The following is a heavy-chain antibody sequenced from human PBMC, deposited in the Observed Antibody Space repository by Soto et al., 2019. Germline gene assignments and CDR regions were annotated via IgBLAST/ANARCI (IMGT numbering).Heavy chain of an antibody. V-gene: IGHV3-48*02. D-gene: IGHD2-8*01. CDR3: AKYCSSDVCFDY. Sequence: GGSLRLSCASSGFTFSSCSMNWVRQAPGKGLEWVSFISGSGDAKYYADSVKGRFTISRDNAKNSLYLQMSSLRDEDTAVYYCAKYCSSDVCFDYWGQGTLVTVSS. J-gene: IGHJ4*02. CDR1: GFTFSSCS. CDR2: ISGSGDAK.